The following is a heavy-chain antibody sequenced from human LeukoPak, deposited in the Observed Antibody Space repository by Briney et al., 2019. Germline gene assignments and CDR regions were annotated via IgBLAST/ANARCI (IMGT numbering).Heavy chain of an antibody. CDR3: ARGSYSSSWDLDYYYMDV. J-gene: IGHJ6*03. D-gene: IGHD6-13*01. V-gene: IGHV3-66*01. Sequence: GGSLRLSCAASGFTVSSNYMSWVRQAPGKGLEWVSVIYSGGSTYYADSVKGRFTISRDNSKNTLYLQMNSLRAEDTAVYYCARGSYSSSWDLDYYYMDVWGKGTTVTISS. CDR2: IYSGGST. CDR1: GFTVSSNY.